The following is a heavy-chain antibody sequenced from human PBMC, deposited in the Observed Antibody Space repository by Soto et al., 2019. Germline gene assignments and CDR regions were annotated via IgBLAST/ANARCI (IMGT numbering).Heavy chain of an antibody. CDR2: ISYTGST. CDR1: GGSISSYY. J-gene: IGHJ4*01. Sequence: SETLSLTCSVSGGSISSYYWGWIRQPPGKGLEWIGYISYTGSTDYSPSLRSRVTISVDTSKNQFSLKVRSVTAADTAIYFCARHYPIGNNWNYFDYWARGTLVTVSA. CDR3: ARHYPIGNNWNYFDY. V-gene: IGHV4-59*08. D-gene: IGHD1-1*01.